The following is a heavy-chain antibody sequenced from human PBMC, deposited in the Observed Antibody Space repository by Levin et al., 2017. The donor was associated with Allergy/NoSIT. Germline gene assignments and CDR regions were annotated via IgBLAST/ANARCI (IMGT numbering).Heavy chain of an antibody. CDR3: AGEPNSPYYYHYGLDV. CDR1: GGSISDDSYY. V-gene: IGHV4-39*07. J-gene: IGHJ6*02. D-gene: IGHD2/OR15-2a*01. CDR2: IYYDGSA. Sequence: SQTLSLTCTVSGGSISDDSYYWAWVRQPPGKGLEWVGSIYYDGSAYYNPSLKTRLTISVDPSKNQFSLRVHSVIAADTAVFYCAGEPNSPYYYHYGLDVWGPGTTVTVSS.